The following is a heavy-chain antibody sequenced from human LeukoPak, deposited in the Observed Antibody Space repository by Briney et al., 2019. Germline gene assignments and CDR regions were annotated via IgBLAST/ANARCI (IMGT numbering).Heavy chain of an antibody. CDR1: RGAISSSSYY. J-gene: IGHJ4*02. Sequence: SETLSLTCTVSRGAISSSSYYWGWLRQPPGKGLEWIGCIYYSGNTHYNPSLKSRVTISVDTSKNQFSLKLTSVTAADTAVHCRRQVRPSYYDSSGYYPLRTFDYWGQGTLVTVSS. V-gene: IGHV4-39*03. CDR2: IYYSGNT. D-gene: IGHD3-22*01. CDR3: RQVRPSYYDSSGYYPLRTFDY.